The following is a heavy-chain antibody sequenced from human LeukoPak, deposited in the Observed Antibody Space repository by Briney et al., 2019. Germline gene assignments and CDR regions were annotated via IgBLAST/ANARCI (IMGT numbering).Heavy chain of an antibody. CDR3: ARAISGGSPITASDY. J-gene: IGHJ4*02. V-gene: IGHV1-2*02. CDR1: GYTFTGYY. CDR2: INPNSDFT. D-gene: IGHD2-15*01. Sequence: ASVKVSCKASGYTFTGYYMHWVRQAPGQGLECMVWINPNSDFTNFAQNFQGRVTMTSDTSISTAYMELSRLRSDDTAVYYCARAISGGSPITASDYWGQGTLVTVSS.